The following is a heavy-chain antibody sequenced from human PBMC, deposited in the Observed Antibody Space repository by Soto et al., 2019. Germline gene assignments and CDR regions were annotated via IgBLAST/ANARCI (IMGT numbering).Heavy chain of an antibody. V-gene: IGHV3-66*01. CDR1: GFTVSTNY. CDR2: IYSGGST. CDR3: ARDKITGILDY. J-gene: IGHJ4*02. Sequence: PGGSLKLSCAASGFTVSTNYMTWVRQAPWKGLEWGSGIYSGGSTYYADSGKGRFTISRDNSTNTLYFQMNSLRAEDTAVYYCARDKITGILDYWGQGTLVTVSS. D-gene: IGHD1-20*01.